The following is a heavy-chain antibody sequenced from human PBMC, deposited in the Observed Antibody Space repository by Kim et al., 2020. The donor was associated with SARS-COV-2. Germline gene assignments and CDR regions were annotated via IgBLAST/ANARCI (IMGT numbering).Heavy chain of an antibody. CDR2: INHSGST. CDR3: ARGLFGVAAAGRTRNYYY. Sequence: SETLSLTCAVYGGSFSGYYWSWIRQPPGKGLEWIGEINHSGSTNYNPSLKSRVTISVDTSKNQFSLKLSSVTAADTAVYYCARGLFGVAAAGRTRNYYY. J-gene: IGHJ6*01. D-gene: IGHD6-13*01. CDR1: GGSFSGYY. V-gene: IGHV4-34*01.